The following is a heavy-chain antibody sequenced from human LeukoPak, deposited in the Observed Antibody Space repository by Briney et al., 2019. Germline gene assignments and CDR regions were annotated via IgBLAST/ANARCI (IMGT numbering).Heavy chain of an antibody. D-gene: IGHD6-13*01. CDR3: ARGGSSWYEYFQH. Sequence: EPGGSLRLSCAAPGFTFSSYEMNWVRQAPGKGLEWVSYISSSGSTIYYADSVKGRFTISRDNAKNSLYLQMNSLRAEDTAVYYCARGGSSWYEYFQHWGQGTLVTVSS. J-gene: IGHJ1*01. CDR1: GFTFSSYE. CDR2: ISSSGSTI. V-gene: IGHV3-48*03.